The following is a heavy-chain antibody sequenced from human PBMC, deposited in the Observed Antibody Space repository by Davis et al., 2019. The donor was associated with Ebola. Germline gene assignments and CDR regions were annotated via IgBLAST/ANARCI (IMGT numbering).Heavy chain of an antibody. J-gene: IGHJ5*02. D-gene: IGHD2-15*01. CDR1: GGSISSSSYY. V-gene: IGHV4-61*05. Sequence: SETLSLTCTVSGGSISSSSYYWGWIRQPPGKGLEWIGYIYYSGSTYYNPSLKSRVTISVDKSKNQFYLKLSSVTAADTAVYYCARRWADIVVVVAATPSNWFDPWGQGTLVTVSS. CDR2: IYYSGST. CDR3: ARRWADIVVVVAATPSNWFDP.